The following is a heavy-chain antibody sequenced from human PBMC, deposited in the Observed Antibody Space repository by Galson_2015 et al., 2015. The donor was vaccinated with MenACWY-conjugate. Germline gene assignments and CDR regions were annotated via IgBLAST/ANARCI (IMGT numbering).Heavy chain of an antibody. CDR2: ISFDGSKK. J-gene: IGHJ4*02. V-gene: IGHV3-30*18. CDR3: AKRISGVVISTFDY. Sequence: SLRLSCAASGFTFSSYGMHWVRQAPGKGLEWVAVISFDGSKKYYADSVKGRFTISRDNSKNTLYLQMNSLRAEDTAVYYCAKRISGVVISTFDYWGQGTLVTVSS. D-gene: IGHD3-3*01. CDR1: GFTFSSYG.